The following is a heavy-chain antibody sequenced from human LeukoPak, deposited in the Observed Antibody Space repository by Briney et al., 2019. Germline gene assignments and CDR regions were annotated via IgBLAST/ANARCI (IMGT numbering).Heavy chain of an antibody. J-gene: IGHJ4*02. D-gene: IGHD3-22*01. Sequence: ASVKVSCKASGYTFTGYYMHWVRQAPGQGLEWMGWINPNSGGTNYAQKFQGRVTMTRDTSISTAYMELSRLRSDDTAVYYCARGRPYYYDSSGYWPYFDYWGQGTLVTASS. CDR2: INPNSGGT. V-gene: IGHV1-2*02. CDR3: ARGRPYYYDSSGYWPYFDY. CDR1: GYTFTGYY.